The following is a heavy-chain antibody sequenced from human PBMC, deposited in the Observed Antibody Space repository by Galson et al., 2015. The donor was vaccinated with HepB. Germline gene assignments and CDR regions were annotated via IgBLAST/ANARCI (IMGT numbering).Heavy chain of an antibody. Sequence: SVKVSCKASGGTFSSYTITWVRQAPGQGLDWMGGIFPMFGTTVYAQKFQGRVTITADESTTTVYMELSRLRSDDTAVYYCARGHDYGDYVGASWGQGTLVTVSS. CDR1: GGTFSSYT. V-gene: IGHV1-69*13. J-gene: IGHJ5*02. D-gene: IGHD4-17*01. CDR2: IFPMFGTT. CDR3: ARGHDYGDYVGAS.